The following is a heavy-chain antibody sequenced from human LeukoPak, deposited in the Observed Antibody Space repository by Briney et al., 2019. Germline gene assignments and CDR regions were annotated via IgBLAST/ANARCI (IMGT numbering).Heavy chain of an antibody. Sequence: PGGSLRLSCAASGFTFSSYSMNWVRQAPGKGLEWVSYISSSSTIYYADSVKGRFTISRDNAKNSLYLQMNSLRAEDTAVYYCARDWAVGAKGYDYWGQGTLVTVSS. CDR3: ARDWAVGAKGYDY. J-gene: IGHJ4*02. V-gene: IGHV3-48*04. CDR2: ISSSSTI. D-gene: IGHD1-26*01. CDR1: GFTFSSYS.